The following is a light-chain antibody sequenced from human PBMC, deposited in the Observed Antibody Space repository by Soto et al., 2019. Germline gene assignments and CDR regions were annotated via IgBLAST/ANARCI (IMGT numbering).Light chain of an antibody. Sequence: DIQMTQSPSTLSASVGDRVTITCRASEAVNAWLAWYQQKPGRAPKVLISKASTLESGVPARFSGSGSGTEFTLTISSLQPDDAASYYCQQYNTYSSSTFGQGTKLEIK. CDR1: EAVNAW. J-gene: IGKJ2*01. V-gene: IGKV1-5*03. CDR3: QQYNTYSSST. CDR2: KAS.